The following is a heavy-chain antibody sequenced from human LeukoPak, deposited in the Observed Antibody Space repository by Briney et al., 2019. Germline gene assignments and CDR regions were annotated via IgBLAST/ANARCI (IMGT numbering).Heavy chain of an antibody. Sequence: GGSLRLSCAASGFTFTNNFMSWVRQVPGKGLEWVANIKQDGSETTYADSVRGRFTIFRDNAKNSLYLQMNSLRAEDTAVYYCARESSTDSGSYYSPFYFDYWGQGTLVTVSS. CDR3: ARESSTDSGSYYSPFYFDY. V-gene: IGHV3-7*01. CDR2: IKQDGSET. D-gene: IGHD1-26*01. CDR1: GFTFTNNF. J-gene: IGHJ4*02.